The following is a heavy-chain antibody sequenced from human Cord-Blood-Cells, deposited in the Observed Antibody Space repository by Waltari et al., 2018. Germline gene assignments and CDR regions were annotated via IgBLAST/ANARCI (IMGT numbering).Heavy chain of an antibody. D-gene: IGHD3-9*01. J-gene: IGHJ4*02. CDR2: IYYSGST. CDR1: GGSVSSGSYY. V-gene: IGHV4-61*01. Sequence: VQLQESGPGLVKPSETLSLTCTVSGGSVSSGSYYWSWIRQPPGKGLEWIGYIYYSGSTNYNPSLKSRVTISVDTSKNQFSLKLSSVTAADTAVYYCARVNRYYDILTGYYFDYWGQGTLVTVSS. CDR3: ARVNRYYDILTGYYFDY.